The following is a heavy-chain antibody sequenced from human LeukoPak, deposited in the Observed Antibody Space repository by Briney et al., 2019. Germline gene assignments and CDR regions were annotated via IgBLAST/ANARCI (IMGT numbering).Heavy chain of an antibody. CDR3: ARGGIAVPGMRYYFDY. Sequence: SETLSLTCTVSGGSISSYYWSWIRQPPGKGLECIGYSYYSGSTNYNPSLKSRVTISVDTSKNQFSLKLSSVTAADTAVYYCARGGIAVPGMRYYFDYWGQGTLVTVSS. J-gene: IGHJ4*01. CDR1: GGSISSYY. CDR2: SYYSGST. V-gene: IGHV4-59*01. D-gene: IGHD6-19*01.